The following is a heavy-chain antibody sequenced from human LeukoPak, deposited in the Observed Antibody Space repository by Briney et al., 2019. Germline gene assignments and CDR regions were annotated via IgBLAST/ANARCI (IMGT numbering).Heavy chain of an antibody. CDR2: ISSSSSYI. Sequence: PGGSLRLSCAASGFTFRTYGMHWVRQAPGKGLEWVSSISSSSSYIYYAESVKGRFTISRDNSKNTLYLQMNSLRTDDTAVYYCAKIETFNYDTSGRHWLDSWGQGTLVTVSS. CDR3: AKIETFNYDTSGRHWLDS. J-gene: IGHJ5*01. V-gene: IGHV3-21*01. CDR1: GFTFRTYG. D-gene: IGHD3-16*01.